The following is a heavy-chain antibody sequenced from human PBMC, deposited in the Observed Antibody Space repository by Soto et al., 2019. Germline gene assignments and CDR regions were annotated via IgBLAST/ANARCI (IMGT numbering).Heavy chain of an antibody. CDR2: INHSGST. CDR1: GGSFSGYY. V-gene: IGHV4-34*01. CDR3: ARVLLLAAARLGRAFDI. J-gene: IGHJ3*02. Sequence: PSETLSLTCAVYGGSFSGYYWSWIRQPPGKGLEWIGEINHSGSTNYNPSLKSRVTISVDTSKNQFSLKLTSVTAADTAVYYCARVLLLAAARLGRAFDIWGQGTMVTVSS. D-gene: IGHD2-15*01.